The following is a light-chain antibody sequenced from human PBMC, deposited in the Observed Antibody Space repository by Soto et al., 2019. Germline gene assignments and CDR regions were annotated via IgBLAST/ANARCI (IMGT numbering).Light chain of an antibody. J-gene: IGLJ2*01. CDR3: ISYTANSSFI. CDR1: MRDVGAYNL. V-gene: IGLV2-14*01. CDR2: EVR. Sequence: QSALTQPASVSGSPGQSITISCSGTMRDVGAYNLVSWYQQHRGRAPQLIIYEVRNRPSGISFLFSGSKSGNTASLTISGLQAEEEADYYCISYTANSSFIFGGGTKLTVL.